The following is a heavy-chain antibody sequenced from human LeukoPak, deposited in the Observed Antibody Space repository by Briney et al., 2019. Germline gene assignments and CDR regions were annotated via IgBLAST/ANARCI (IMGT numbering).Heavy chain of an antibody. CDR3: ARDFSMTNFDY. Sequence: ASVKVSCKASGYTFTSYGISWVRQAPGQGLEWMGWISAYNGNTNYAQKLQGRVTMTTDTSTSTAYMELSSLRSDDTAVYYSARDFSMTNFDYWGQGTLVTVSP. CDR1: GYTFTSYG. J-gene: IGHJ4*02. CDR2: ISAYNGNT. V-gene: IGHV1-18*01. D-gene: IGHD4-11*01.